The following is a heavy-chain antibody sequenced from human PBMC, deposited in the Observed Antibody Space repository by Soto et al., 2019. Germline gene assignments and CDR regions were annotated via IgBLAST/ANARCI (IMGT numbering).Heavy chain of an antibody. CDR2: ISTSKGNT. J-gene: IGHJ4*02. Sequence: QFQLVQSGPEVKKPGASVKVSCKTSGYTFTSYGIAWVRQAPGKGLAWMGWISTSKGNTNYAQKFQCRVTMTPDTYTSTGYMELRSRRSDDTAGYYCATRPPAFDYWGQGPLVTVSS. CDR3: ATRPPAFDY. D-gene: IGHD6-6*01. CDR1: GYTFTSYG. V-gene: IGHV1-18*01.